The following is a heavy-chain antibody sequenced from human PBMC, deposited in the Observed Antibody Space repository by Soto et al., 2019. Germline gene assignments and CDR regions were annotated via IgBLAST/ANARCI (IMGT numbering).Heavy chain of an antibody. CDR2: MNPNSGNT. V-gene: IGHV1-8*01. J-gene: IGHJ4*02. CDR1: GYTFTSYD. D-gene: IGHD6-13*01. CDR3: AREHSSSWRFDY. Sequence: QVQLVQSGAEVKKPGASVKVSCKASGYTFTSYDINWVRQATGQGLEWMGWMNPNSGNTGYAKKCQGRVTMTRNTSISTAYMELSSLRSEDTAVYYCAREHSSSWRFDYWGQGTLVTVSS.